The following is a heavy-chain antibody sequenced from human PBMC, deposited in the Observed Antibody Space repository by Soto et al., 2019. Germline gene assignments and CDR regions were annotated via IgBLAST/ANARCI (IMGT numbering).Heavy chain of an antibody. CDR2: IYYSGST. J-gene: IGHJ1*01. Sequence: SETLSLTCTVSGGSISSGGYYWSWIRQHPGKGLEWIGYIYYSGSTYYNPSLKSRVTISVDTSKNQFSLKLSSVTAADTAVYYCARSGIVGATTLYFQHWGQGTLVTVSS. D-gene: IGHD1-26*01. CDR3: ARSGIVGATTLYFQH. V-gene: IGHV4-31*03. CDR1: GGSISSGGYY.